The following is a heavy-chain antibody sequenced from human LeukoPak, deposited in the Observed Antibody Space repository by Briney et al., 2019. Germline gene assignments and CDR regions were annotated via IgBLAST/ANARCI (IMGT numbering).Heavy chain of an antibody. CDR1: GFPFTSGFTFSDYY. J-gene: IGHJ4*02. CDR3: ARGGTGAFDY. D-gene: IGHD2-8*02. V-gene: IGHV3-11*06. CDR2: ISSTSTYT. Sequence: GGSLRLSCAASGFPFTSGFTFSDYYMSWIRQAPGKGLEWVSYISSTSTYTNYADSVKGRFTISRDNANNSVYLQMNSLRANDTAIYYCARGGTGAFDYWGQGTLVTVSS.